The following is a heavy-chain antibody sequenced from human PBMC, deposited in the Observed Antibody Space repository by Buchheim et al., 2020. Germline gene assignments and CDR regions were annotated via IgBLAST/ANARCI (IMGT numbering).Heavy chain of an antibody. CDR3: ARDLATVVTSFDY. Sequence: EVQLVESGGGLVQPGGSLRLSCAASGFTFSSHWMSWVRQATGKGLEWVANIKQDGSEKYYVDYVKGRFTISRDNAKNSLYLQMNSLRAEDTAVYYCARDLATVVTSFDYWGQGTL. D-gene: IGHD4-23*01. J-gene: IGHJ4*02. CDR2: IKQDGSEK. V-gene: IGHV3-7*01. CDR1: GFTFSSHW.